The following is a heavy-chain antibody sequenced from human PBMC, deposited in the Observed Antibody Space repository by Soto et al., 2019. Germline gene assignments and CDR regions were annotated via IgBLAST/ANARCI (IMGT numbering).Heavy chain of an antibody. Sequence: QVQLVQSGAEVKKPGASVKVSCKASGYTFTSYDINWVRQATGQGLEWMGWMNANSGNTGYAQKFQGRVTMNMNTSISTAYMDVSILRYEDTAVYYCARTLYGDKVDYWGQGTLVTVSS. D-gene: IGHD4-17*01. CDR2: MNANSGNT. CDR3: ARTLYGDKVDY. J-gene: IGHJ4*02. V-gene: IGHV1-8*01. CDR1: GYTFTSYD.